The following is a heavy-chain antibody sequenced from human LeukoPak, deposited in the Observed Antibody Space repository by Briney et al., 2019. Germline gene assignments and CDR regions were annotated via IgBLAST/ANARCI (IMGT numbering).Heavy chain of an antibody. J-gene: IGHJ6*04. V-gene: IGHV4-59*01. CDR3: ARDRAVVPAAKDPPDGMDV. D-gene: IGHD2-2*01. CDR2: IYYSGST. Sequence: SETLSPTRTVAGCSISIYYWGWIRQPPGNGLEWIGYIYYSGSTNYNPSLKSRVTISVDTSKNQFSLKLSSVTAADTAVYYCARDRAVVPAAKDPPDGMDVWGKGTTVTVSS. CDR1: GCSISIYY.